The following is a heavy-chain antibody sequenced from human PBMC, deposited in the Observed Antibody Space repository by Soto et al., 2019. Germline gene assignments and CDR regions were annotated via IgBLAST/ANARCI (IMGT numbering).Heavy chain of an antibody. V-gene: IGHV1-2*02. CDR2: INPNSGGT. D-gene: IGHD1-20*01. J-gene: IGHJ5*02. Sequence: ASVKVSCKASGYTFADHYMHWVRQAPGQGPEWMGWINPNSGGTNAAQKFQGRVTMTRDTSISTAYMELSRLTSDDTAVYYCAREKFGNNWSFDPWGQGTLVTVSS. CDR1: GYTFADHY. CDR3: AREKFGNNWSFDP.